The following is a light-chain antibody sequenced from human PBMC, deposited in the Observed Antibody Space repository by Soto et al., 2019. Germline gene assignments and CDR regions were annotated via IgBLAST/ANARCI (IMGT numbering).Light chain of an antibody. CDR2: EVS. CDR3: SSYTTSSPYV. V-gene: IGLV2-14*01. CDR1: SSDAGDYNY. Sequence: QSVLTQPASVSGSPGQSITISCTGTSSDAGDYNYVSWYQQHPGKAPKLMIYEVSNRPSGVSNRFSGSKSGNTASLTISGLQAEDEADYYCSSYTTSSPYVFGTGTKLTVL. J-gene: IGLJ1*01.